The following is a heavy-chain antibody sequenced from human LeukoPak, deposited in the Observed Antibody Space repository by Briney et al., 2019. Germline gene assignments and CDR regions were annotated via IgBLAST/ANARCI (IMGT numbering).Heavy chain of an antibody. V-gene: IGHV3-48*03. D-gene: IGHD3-9*01. J-gene: IGHJ4*02. Sequence: PGGSLRLSCAASGFTFSSYEMNWVRQAPGKGLEWVSYISSSGSTIYYADSAKGRFTISRDNAKNSLYLQINSLRAEDTAVYYCATYYDILTGYYTRRDYWGQGTLVTVSS. CDR3: ATYYDILTGYYTRRDY. CDR1: GFTFSSYE. CDR2: ISSSGSTI.